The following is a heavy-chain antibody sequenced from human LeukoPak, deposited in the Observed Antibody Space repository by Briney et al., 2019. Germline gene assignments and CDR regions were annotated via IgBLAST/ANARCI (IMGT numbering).Heavy chain of an antibody. CDR2: INPNSGGT. CDR3: ARDLIAAAGTGFDY. J-gene: IGHJ4*02. Sequence: ASVKVSCKASGYTFTGYYMHWVRQAPGQGLEWMGWINPNSGGTNYAQKFQGRVTMTRDTSISTAYMELSRLRSDDTAVYYCARDLIAAAGTGFDYWGQGTLVTVSS. CDR1: GYTFTGYY. D-gene: IGHD6-13*01. V-gene: IGHV1-2*02.